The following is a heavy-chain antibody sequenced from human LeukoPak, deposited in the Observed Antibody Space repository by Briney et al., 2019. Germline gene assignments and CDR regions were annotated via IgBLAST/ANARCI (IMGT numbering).Heavy chain of an antibody. J-gene: IGHJ4*02. CDR2: INHSGST. V-gene: IGHV4-34*01. CDR1: GGSFSGYY. D-gene: IGHD2-15*01. Sequence: PSETLSLTCAVYGGSFSGYYWSWIRQPPGKGLEWIGEINHSGSTNYNPSLKSRVTISVDTSKNQSSLKLSSVTAADTAVYYCAREEERAAYFDYWGQGTLVTVSS. CDR3: AREEERAAYFDY.